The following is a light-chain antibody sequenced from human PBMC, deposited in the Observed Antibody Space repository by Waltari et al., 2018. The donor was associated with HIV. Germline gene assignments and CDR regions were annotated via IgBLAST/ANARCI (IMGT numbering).Light chain of an antibody. CDR2: ANK. CDR3: QSYDSSLSGYV. V-gene: IGLV1-40*01. CDR1: SSSIGADFD. Sequence: QSMLTQPPSLSGAPGQRVTVSCTGSSSSIGADFDVHWYQQLPGAPPKPLTYANKKRPSGVPDLFSGSKSGTSASLAITGLQPEDEADYYCQSYDSSLSGYVFGTGTKVTVL. J-gene: IGLJ1*01.